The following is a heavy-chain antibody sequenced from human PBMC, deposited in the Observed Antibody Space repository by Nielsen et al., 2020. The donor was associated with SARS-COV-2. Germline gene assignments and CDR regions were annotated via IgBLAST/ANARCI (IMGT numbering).Heavy chain of an antibody. CDR2: ISSNGGST. V-gene: IGHV3-64D*06. D-gene: IGHD6-13*01. J-gene: IGHJ6*02. CDR3: ASLLGYISSWYEYYYYGMDV. CDR1: GFTFSSYA. Sequence: GESLKISCSASGFTFSSYAMHWVRQAPGKGLEYVSAISSNGGSTYYADSVKCRFTISRDNSKNTLYLQMSSLRAEDTAVYYCASLLGYISSWYEYYYYGMDVWGQGTTVTVSS.